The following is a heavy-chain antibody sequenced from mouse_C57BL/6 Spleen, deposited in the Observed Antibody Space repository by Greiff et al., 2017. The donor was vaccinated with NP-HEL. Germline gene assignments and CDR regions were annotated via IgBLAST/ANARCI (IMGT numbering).Heavy chain of an antibody. CDR1: GFNIKDYY. J-gene: IGHJ4*01. CDR3: TTYYGSSYVQAMDY. V-gene: IGHV14-1*01. D-gene: IGHD1-1*01. CDR2: IDPEDGDN. Sequence: EVQLQQSGAELVRPGASVKLSCTASGFNIKDYYMHWVKQRPEQGLEWIGRIDPEDGDNEYAPKFQGKATMTADTSSNTAYLQLSSLTSEDTAVYYCTTYYGSSYVQAMDYWGQGTSVTVSS.